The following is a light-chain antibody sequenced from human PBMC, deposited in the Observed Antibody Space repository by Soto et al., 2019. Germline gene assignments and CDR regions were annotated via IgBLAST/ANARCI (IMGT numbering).Light chain of an antibody. CDR1: QGISTY. Sequence: DIQMTQSPSSLSSSVGDRVTIACRASQGISTYLAWYQQKPGKVPKLLIYAASTLLSGVPSRFSGSGSGTDFTLTISSLRPEDVATYYCQKYNSAPWTFGQGTKVDIK. V-gene: IGKV1-27*01. CDR2: AAS. J-gene: IGKJ1*01. CDR3: QKYNSAPWT.